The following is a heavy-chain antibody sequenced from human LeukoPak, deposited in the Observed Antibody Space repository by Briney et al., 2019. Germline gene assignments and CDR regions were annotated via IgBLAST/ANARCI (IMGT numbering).Heavy chain of an antibody. J-gene: IGHJ4*02. CDR2: ISSSSSYI. D-gene: IGHD5-18*01. Sequence: GGSLRLSCAASGFTFSSYSMNWVRQAPGKGLDWVSSISSSSSYIYYADSVKGRFTISRDNAKNSLYLQMNSLRAEDTAVYYCARDPDTAMEKTYYFDYWGQGTLVTVSS. CDR3: ARDPDTAMEKTYYFDY. V-gene: IGHV3-21*01. CDR1: GFTFSSYS.